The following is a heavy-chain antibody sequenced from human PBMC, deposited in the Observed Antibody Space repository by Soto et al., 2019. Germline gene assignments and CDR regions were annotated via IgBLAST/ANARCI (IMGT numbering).Heavy chain of an antibody. V-gene: IGHV1-18*01. J-gene: IGHJ4*02. CDR2: ISAYNGNT. CDR1: GYTFTSYG. D-gene: IGHD2-2*01. Sequence: ASVKVSCKASGYTFTSYGISWVRQAPGQGLEWMGWISAYNGNTNYAQKLQGRVTMTTDTSTSTAYMELRNLRSDDTAVYYCARDQGIVVVPAAFDYWGQGTLVTVSS. CDR3: ARDQGIVVVPAAFDY.